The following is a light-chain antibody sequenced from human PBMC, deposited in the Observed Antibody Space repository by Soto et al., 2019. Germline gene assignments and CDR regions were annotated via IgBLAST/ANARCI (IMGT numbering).Light chain of an antibody. CDR2: GYT. Sequence: QSVLTQPPSVSGAPGQRVTISCTVIISNIVAGYDAQFYQQVPLKVAKLLVYGYTNLPSLFPDRFSVAECGTWGSLSITLLXPEDEADYYGQAYDNSLSGPVFGPGTKVTVL. J-gene: IGLJ1*01. V-gene: IGLV1-40*01. CDR1: ISNIVAGYD. CDR3: QAYDNSLSGPV.